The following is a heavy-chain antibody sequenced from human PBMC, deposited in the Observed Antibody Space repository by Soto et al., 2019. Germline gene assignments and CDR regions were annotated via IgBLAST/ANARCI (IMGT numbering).Heavy chain of an antibody. CDR3: ARGGSRDQHYYYGLDV. CDR1: GGSISSGDYY. Sequence: PSETLSLTCTVSGGSISSGDYYWSWIRQPPGKGLEWIGYMYYSGSTDYNPSLKSRVTISVDTSKNQFSLRLTSVTAADTAVYYCARGGSRDQHYYYGLDVWGQGTTVTVSS. D-gene: IGHD3-10*01. CDR2: MYYSGST. V-gene: IGHV4-30-4*01. J-gene: IGHJ6*02.